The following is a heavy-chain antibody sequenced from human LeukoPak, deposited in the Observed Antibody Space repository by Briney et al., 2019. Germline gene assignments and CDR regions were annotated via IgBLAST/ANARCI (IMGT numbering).Heavy chain of an antibody. CDR3: ASPTPVSTSWGSYYFDY. J-gene: IGHJ4*02. CDR1: GFTFSNSA. D-gene: IGHD6-13*01. V-gene: IGHV3-23*01. CDR2: ISSRAAST. Sequence: PGGSLRLSCAASGFTFSNSAMSWVRQAPGKGLEWVAVISSRAASTYYAASVKGRFTISRDNSKNMLYLQMNSLRAEDTAVYYCASPTPVSTSWGSYYFDYWGQGTLVTVSS.